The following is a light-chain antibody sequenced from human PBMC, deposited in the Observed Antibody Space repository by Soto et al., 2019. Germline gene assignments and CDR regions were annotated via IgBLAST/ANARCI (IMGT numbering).Light chain of an antibody. CDR2: DAS. V-gene: IGKV3-11*01. Sequence: EIVLTQSPATLSLSPGERATLSCRASQSVSSYLTWYQQKPGQAPRLLIYDASNRATGIPARFSGSGSGTVFTLTISSLEPEDLEIYYCQQRSNWPCTFGQGTKVEIK. CDR1: QSVSSY. CDR3: QQRSNWPCT. J-gene: IGKJ1*01.